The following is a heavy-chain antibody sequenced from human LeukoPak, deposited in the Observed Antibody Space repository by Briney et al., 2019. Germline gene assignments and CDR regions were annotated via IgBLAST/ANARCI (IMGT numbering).Heavy chain of an antibody. CDR2: IYYSGST. D-gene: IGHD3-10*01. Sequence: PSETLSLTCTVSGGSISTSSYYWGWIRQPPGKGLECIGNIYYSGSTYYNPSLKSRVTISVDTSKNQFSLKLSSVTAADTAVYYCARGLWFGEFLNWFDPWGQGTLVTVSS. CDR3: ARGLWFGEFLNWFDP. CDR1: GGSISTSSYY. J-gene: IGHJ5*02. V-gene: IGHV4-39*07.